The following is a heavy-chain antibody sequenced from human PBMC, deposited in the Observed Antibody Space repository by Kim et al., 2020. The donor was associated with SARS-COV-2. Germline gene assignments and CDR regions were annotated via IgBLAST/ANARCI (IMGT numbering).Heavy chain of an antibody. V-gene: IGHV4-59*08. Sequence: SETLSLTCTVSGGTISSYYWSWIRQPPGKGLEWIGHIYYSGSTNYNPSLKSRGTISVDTTKNQVFLKLNSVTAADTAAVYCSTQGGNGGHFGHWGRGTV. D-gene: IGHD2-8*01. CDR3: STQGGNGGHFGH. CDR2: IYYSGST. J-gene: IGHJ1*01. CDR1: GGTISSYY.